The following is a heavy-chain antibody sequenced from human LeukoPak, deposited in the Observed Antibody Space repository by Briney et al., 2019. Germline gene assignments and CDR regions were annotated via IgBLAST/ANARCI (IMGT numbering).Heavy chain of an antibody. J-gene: IGHJ4*02. D-gene: IGHD3-9*01. Sequence: GGSLRLSCAASGFTVSSNYMSWVRQAPGKGLEWVSVIYSGGSTYYADSVKGRFTISRDNSKNTLYLQMNSLRAEDTAVYYCASTDMSDWYVDYWGQGTLVTVSS. CDR3: ASTDMSDWYVDY. CDR2: IYSGGST. CDR1: GFTVSSNY. V-gene: IGHV3-66*01.